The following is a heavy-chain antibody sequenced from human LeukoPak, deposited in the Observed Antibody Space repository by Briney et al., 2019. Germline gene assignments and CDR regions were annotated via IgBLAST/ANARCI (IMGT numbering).Heavy chain of an antibody. CDR2: MQYGGSDK. J-gene: IGHJ4*02. Sequence: GGSLRLSCTASGFSFKKYGIHWVRQAPGKGLEWVTFMQYGGSDKLYADSVKGRFTISRDNSKNTLYLQMNSLRAEDTAVYYCAKDDTPEGITIFGVVSPYYFDYWGQGTLVTVSS. CDR1: GFSFKKYG. D-gene: IGHD3-3*01. V-gene: IGHV3-30*02. CDR3: AKDDTPEGITIFGVVSPYYFDY.